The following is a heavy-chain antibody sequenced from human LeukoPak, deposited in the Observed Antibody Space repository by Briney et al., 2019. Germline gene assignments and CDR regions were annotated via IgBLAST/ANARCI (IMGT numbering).Heavy chain of an antibody. D-gene: IGHD6-19*01. Sequence: GGSLRLSCAASGFTFSSYAMSWVRQAPGKGLEWGSYISSSSSTIYYADSVKGRFTITRDNAKNSLYLQVNSLRAEDTAVYYCAREYSSGWYPLDYWGQGTLVTVSS. CDR3: AREYSSGWYPLDY. CDR2: ISSSSSTI. J-gene: IGHJ4*02. CDR1: GFTFSSYA. V-gene: IGHV3-48*04.